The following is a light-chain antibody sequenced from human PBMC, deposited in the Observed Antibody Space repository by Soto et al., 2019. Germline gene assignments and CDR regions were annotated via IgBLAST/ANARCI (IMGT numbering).Light chain of an antibody. J-gene: IGKJ1*01. CDR1: QSVSSND. CDR2: GAS. V-gene: IGKV3-20*01. CDR3: QQYCCPPRT. Sequence: EIVLTQSPGTLSLSPGERATLSCRASQSVSSNDLAWYQQKSGQAPRLLIYGASSRATGIPDRFSGGGSGTDFTLTISRLEPEDFAVYYCQQYCCPPRTFGQGTKVEIK.